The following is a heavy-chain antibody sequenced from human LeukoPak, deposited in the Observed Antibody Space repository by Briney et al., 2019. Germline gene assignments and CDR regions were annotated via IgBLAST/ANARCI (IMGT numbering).Heavy chain of an antibody. CDR1: GFTFSSYG. CDR2: ISSTASTI. J-gene: IGHJ5*02. D-gene: IGHD4-17*01. V-gene: IGHV3-48*04. Sequence: QPGGSLRLSCAASGFTFSSYGMNWVRQAPGKGLEWVSYISSTASTIYYADSVKGRFTISRDNAKNSLFLQMNSLRAEDTAVYYCARDVTYYGADWFDPWGQGTLVTVSS. CDR3: ARDVTYYGADWFDP.